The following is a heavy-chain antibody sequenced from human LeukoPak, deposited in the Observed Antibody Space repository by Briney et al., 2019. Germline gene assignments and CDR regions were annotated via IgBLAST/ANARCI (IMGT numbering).Heavy chain of an antibody. CDR1: GYTFTSYG. J-gene: IGHJ5*02. CDR2: ISAYNGNT. CDR3: ASRGSGSYRVNWFDP. D-gene: IGHD3-10*01. V-gene: IGHV1-18*01. Sequence: ASVKVSCKASGYTFTSYGISWVRQAPGQGLEWMGWISAYNGNTNYAQKLQGRVTMTTDTSTSTAYMELRSLRSDDTAVYYCASRGSGSYRVNWFDPWGQGTLVTVSS.